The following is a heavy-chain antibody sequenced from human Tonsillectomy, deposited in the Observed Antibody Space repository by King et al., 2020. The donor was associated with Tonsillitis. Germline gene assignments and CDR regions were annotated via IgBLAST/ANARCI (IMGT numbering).Heavy chain of an antibody. Sequence: VQLQQWGAGLLKPSETLSLTCAVYGGSFSNYYWSWIRQPPGKGLEWIGEMNHSGNTNYNPSLKSRVTISVETSKNQFSLKLSSVTAADTAVYYCARSDFWSGYSDAFDIWGQGTMVAVSS. CDR2: MNHSGNT. D-gene: IGHD3-3*01. V-gene: IGHV4-34*01. CDR3: ARSDFWSGYSDAFDI. CDR1: GGSFSNYY. J-gene: IGHJ3*02.